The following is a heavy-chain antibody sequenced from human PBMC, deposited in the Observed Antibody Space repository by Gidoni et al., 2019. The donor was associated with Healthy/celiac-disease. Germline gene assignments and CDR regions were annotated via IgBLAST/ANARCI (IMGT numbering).Heavy chain of an antibody. J-gene: IGHJ6*03. V-gene: IGHV1-18*04. Sequence: QVQLVQSGAEVKKPGASVKVSCKASGYTFTSYGISWVRQAPGQGLEWMGWISAYNGNTNYAQKLQGRVTMTTDTSTSTAYMGLRSLRSDDTAVYYCARVDTAMVNYYYYYMDVWGKGTTVTVSS. D-gene: IGHD5-18*01. CDR2: ISAYNGNT. CDR1: GYTFTSYG. CDR3: ARVDTAMVNYYYYYMDV.